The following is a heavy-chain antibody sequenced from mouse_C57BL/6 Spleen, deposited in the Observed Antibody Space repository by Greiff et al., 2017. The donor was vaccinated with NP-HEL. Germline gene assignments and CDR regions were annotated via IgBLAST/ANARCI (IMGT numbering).Heavy chain of an antibody. D-gene: IGHD4-1*01. V-gene: IGHV2-2*01. CDR1: GFSLTSYG. J-gene: IGHJ1*03. Sequence: VKLMESGPGLVQPSQSLSITCTVSGFSLTSYGVHWVRQSPGKGLEWLGVIWSGGSTAYNAAFMSSLCISKDNSKSQVFFKMNSLQADDTAIYYCARNWDWYFDVWGTGTTVTVSS. CDR2: IWSGGST. CDR3: ARNWDWYFDV.